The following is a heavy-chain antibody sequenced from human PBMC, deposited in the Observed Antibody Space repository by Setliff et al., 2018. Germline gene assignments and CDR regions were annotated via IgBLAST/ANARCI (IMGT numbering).Heavy chain of an antibody. CDR1: GGSISSNSHY. Sequence: PSETLSLTCTVSGGSISSNSHYWGWIRQPPGKGLEWIGSIHYSGSTYYNQSLESRVTISVDTSKNQFSLKMTSVTAADTAVYYCARHVGIRGRGYNYYYYYMDVWGKGTTVTVSS. V-gene: IGHV4-39*01. J-gene: IGHJ6*03. CDR2: IHYSGST. CDR3: ARHVGIRGRGYNYYYYYMDV. D-gene: IGHD3-10*01.